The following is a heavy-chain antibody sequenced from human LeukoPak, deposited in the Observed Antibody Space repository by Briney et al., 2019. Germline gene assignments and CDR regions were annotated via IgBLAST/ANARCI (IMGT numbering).Heavy chain of an antibody. CDR1: GYTFTSYY. Sequence: GASVKVSCKASGYTFTSYYMHWVRQAPGQGLEWMGIINPSGGSTSYAQKFQGRVTMTRDTSTSTVYMELSSLRSEDTAVYYCARALLEAAAGPAAHGMDVWGQGTTVTVSS. J-gene: IGHJ6*02. CDR3: ARALLEAAAGPAAHGMDV. V-gene: IGHV1-46*01. D-gene: IGHD6-13*01. CDR2: INPSGGST.